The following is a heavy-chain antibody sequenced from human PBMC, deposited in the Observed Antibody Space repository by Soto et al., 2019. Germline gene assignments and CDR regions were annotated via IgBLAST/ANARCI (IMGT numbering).Heavy chain of an antibody. Sequence: QVQLVESGGGVVQPGRSLRLSCAASGFTFSSYAMHWVRQAPGKGLEWVAVISYDGSNKYYADSVKGRFTISRDNSKNTLYLQMNSLRAEDTAVYYCVREGDIVLVPAAPTYFDYWGQGTLVTVSS. CDR2: ISYDGSNK. CDR3: VREGDIVLVPAAPTYFDY. D-gene: IGHD2-2*01. CDR1: GFTFSSYA. V-gene: IGHV3-30-3*01. J-gene: IGHJ4*02.